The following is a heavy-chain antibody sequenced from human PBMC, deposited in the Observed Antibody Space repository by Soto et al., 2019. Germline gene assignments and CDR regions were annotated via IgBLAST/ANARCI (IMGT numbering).Heavy chain of an antibody. CDR2: MEPNSGST. D-gene: IGHD3-3*01. CDR3: ARERKFDFWRKGLDV. J-gene: IGHJ6*02. V-gene: IGHV1-8*01. Sequence: GASVKVSCKASGYTFTTYDINWVRQAPGQGLEWLGWMEPNSGSTGYAQNFQGRITMTRNISRNTAHMELSSLQSEDTAGYYCARERKFDFWRKGLDVWGQGTTVTVSS. CDR1: GYTFTTYD.